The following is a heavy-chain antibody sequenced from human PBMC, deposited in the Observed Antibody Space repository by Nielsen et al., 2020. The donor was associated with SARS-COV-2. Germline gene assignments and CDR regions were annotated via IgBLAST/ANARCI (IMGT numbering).Heavy chain of an antibody. CDR1: GDSVSSSSAA. J-gene: IGHJ4*02. D-gene: IGHD6-13*01. CDR2: TYYRSKWFN. Sequence: SETLSLTCAISGDSVSSSSAAWNWIRQSPSRGLEWLGRTYYRSKWFNDYAVSVKSRIVINPDTSNNQFSLLLNSVTPEDTAVYYCARGTYSSTWYETGRRYYFDYWGQGTLVTVSS. CDR3: ARGTYSSTWYETGRRYYFDY. V-gene: IGHV6-1*01.